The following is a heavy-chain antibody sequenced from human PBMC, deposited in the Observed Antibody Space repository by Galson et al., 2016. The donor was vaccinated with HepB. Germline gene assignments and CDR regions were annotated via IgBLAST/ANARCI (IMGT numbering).Heavy chain of an antibody. CDR1: GYTFTAYG. V-gene: IGHV1-2*04. J-gene: IGHJ5*02. Sequence: SVKVSCKASGYTFTAYGIHWVRQAPGQGLEWMGWINPSSGTTDYAHKFQDWVTMTTDTSITTVYTELRNLKFDDTALYYCAREMYYYDKTRFDPWGQGALVTVSS. CDR2: INPSSGTT. CDR3: AREMYYYDKTRFDP. D-gene: IGHD3-22*01.